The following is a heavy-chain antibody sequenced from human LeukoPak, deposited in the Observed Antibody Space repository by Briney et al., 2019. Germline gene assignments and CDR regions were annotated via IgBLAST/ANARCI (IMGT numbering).Heavy chain of an antibody. V-gene: IGHV4-34*01. D-gene: IGHD1-26*01. Sequence: PSETLSLTCAVYGGSFSGYYWSWIRQPPGKGLEWIGEINHSGSTNYNPSPKSRVTTSVDTSTNQFSLKLSSMTAADTAVDRCARGVGLRFNWSDPCGQGHLVTVS. CDR1: GGSFSGYY. CDR3: ARGVGLRFNWSDP. J-gene: IGHJ5*02. CDR2: INHSGST.